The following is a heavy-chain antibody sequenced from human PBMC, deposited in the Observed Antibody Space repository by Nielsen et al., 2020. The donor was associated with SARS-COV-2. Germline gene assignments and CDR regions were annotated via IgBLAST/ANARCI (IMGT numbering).Heavy chain of an antibody. Sequence: SETLSLTCAVYGGSFSGYYWSWIRQPPGKGLEWIGEINHSGSTNYNPSLKSRVTMSVDTSKNQFSLKLSSVTAADTAVYLCARPRGTQNDDYVFDAFDIWGQGTMVTVSS. CDR3: ARPRGTQNDDYVFDAFDI. CDR1: GGSFSGYY. V-gene: IGHV4-34*01. D-gene: IGHD4-17*01. CDR2: INHSGST. J-gene: IGHJ3*02.